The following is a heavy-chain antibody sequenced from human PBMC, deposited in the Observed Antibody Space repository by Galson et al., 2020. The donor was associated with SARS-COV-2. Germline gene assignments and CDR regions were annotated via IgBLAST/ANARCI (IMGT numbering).Heavy chain of an antibody. Sequence: ASVKVSCKVSGYTLTELSMHWVRQAPGKGLEWMGGFDPEDGETIYAQKFQGRVTMTEDTSTDTAYMELSSLRSEDTAVYYCATGPLGDRDYYYYDGMDVWGQGTTVTVAS. CDR2: FDPEDGET. CDR1: GYTLTELS. CDR3: ATGPLGDRDYYYYDGMDV. D-gene: IGHD2-15*01. J-gene: IGHJ6*02. V-gene: IGHV1-24*01.